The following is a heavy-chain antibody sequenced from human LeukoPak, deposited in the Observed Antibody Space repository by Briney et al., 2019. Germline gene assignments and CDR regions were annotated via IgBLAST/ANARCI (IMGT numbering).Heavy chain of an antibody. CDR3: ARASMIVVLNY. CDR2: ISSSGSTI. J-gene: IGHJ4*02. V-gene: IGHV3-48*03. D-gene: IGHD3-22*01. Sequence: GGSLRLSCAASGFTFSSYEMNWVRQAPGKGLEWVSYISSSGSTIYYADSVKGRFTISRDNAKNSLYLQMNSLRAEDTAVYYCARASMIVVLNYWGQGTLVTVSS. CDR1: GFTFSSYE.